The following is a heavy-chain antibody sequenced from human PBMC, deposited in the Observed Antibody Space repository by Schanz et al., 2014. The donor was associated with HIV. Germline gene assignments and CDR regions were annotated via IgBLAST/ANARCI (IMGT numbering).Heavy chain of an antibody. J-gene: IGHJ4*02. D-gene: IGHD4-17*01. CDR2: IWYDGSNK. Sequence: QVQLVESGGGVVQPGRSLRLSCAASGFTFSTCGMHWVRQAPGKGLGCVAFIWYDGSNKYYADSVKGRFTISRDNSKNTLYLQMNSLRGEDTAVYYCATAAVTDYSDNWGQGTLVTVSP. V-gene: IGHV3-33*08. CDR1: GFTFSTCG. CDR3: ATAAVTDYSDN.